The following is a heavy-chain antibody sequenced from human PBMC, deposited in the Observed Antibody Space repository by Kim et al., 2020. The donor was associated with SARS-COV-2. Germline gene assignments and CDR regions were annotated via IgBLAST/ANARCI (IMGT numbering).Heavy chain of an antibody. J-gene: IGHJ5*02. D-gene: IGHD3-9*01. CDR3: ARGLGILTGYYNLNWFDP. CDR1: GGSFSGYY. Sequence: SETLSLTCAVYGGSFSGYYWSWIRQPPGKGLEWIGEINHSGSTNYNPSLKSRVTISVDTSKNQFSLKLSSVTAADTAVYYCARGLGILTGYYNLNWFDPWGQGTLVTVSS. V-gene: IGHV4-34*01. CDR2: INHSGST.